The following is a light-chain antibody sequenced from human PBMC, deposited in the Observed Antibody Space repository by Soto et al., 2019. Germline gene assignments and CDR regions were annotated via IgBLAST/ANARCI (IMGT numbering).Light chain of an antibody. V-gene: IGKV2D-29*01. J-gene: IGKJ5*01. CDR2: EVS. Sequence: DIVMTQPAVSLPVTPGQPASIPCKSSQSLLRSDGKTLLYWYLQTTGQPPKLLIYEVSNRFSGVEDXXSGSGSGTDFTLTISRVEAEDFGVYYCMQSFQLPITFGQGTRLEIK. CDR1: QSLLRSDGKTL. CDR3: MQSFQLPIT.